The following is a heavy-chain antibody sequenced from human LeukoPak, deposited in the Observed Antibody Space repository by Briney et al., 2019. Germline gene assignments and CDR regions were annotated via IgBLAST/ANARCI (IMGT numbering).Heavy chain of an antibody. D-gene: IGHD2-8*01. CDR2: INSDGSST. V-gene: IGHV3-74*01. CDR3: ARVMEYEGYFDY. Sequence: QPGGSLRLSCAASGFTFSSYWMHWVRQAPGKGLVWVSRINSDGSSTSYADSVKGRFTISRDNAKNTLYLQMNSLRAEDTAVYYCARVMEYEGYFDYWGQGTLVTVSS. J-gene: IGHJ4*02. CDR1: GFTFSSYW.